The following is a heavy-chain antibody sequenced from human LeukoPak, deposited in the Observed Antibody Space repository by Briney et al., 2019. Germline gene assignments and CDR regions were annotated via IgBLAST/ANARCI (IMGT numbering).Heavy chain of an antibody. Sequence: GASVKLSCKASGYTFTSYDITWVRQATGQGLEWMGWMNPNNGNTGYAQRFQGRVTLTRDTSISTAYMELSSLRSEDTAVYYCARGFLDYDSSDYAFSYYWGQGTLVTVSS. CDR1: GYTFTSYD. V-gene: IGHV1-8*01. D-gene: IGHD3-22*01. CDR3: ARGFLDYDSSDYAFSYY. CDR2: MNPNNGNT. J-gene: IGHJ4*02.